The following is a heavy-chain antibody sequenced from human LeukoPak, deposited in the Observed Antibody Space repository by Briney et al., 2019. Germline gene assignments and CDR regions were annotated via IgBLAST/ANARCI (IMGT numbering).Heavy chain of an antibody. J-gene: IGHJ4*02. V-gene: IGHV1-18*01. CDR2: MSAYNGYT. CDR1: GYTFTSYG. CDR3: ANGGYSYAFDY. Sequence: ASVKVSCKASGYTFTSYGISWVRQAPGQGLDWMGWMSAYNGYTNYAQKLQCRVTMTTDTSTSTAYMELRSLRSDDTAVYYCANGGYSYAFDYWGQGTLVTVSS. D-gene: IGHD5-18*01.